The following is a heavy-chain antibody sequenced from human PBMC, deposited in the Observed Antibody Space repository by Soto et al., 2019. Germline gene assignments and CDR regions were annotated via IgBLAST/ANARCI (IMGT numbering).Heavy chain of an antibody. Sequence: SETLSLTCTVSVGSISSSSYYWGWIRQPPGKGMERIGSIYYSGSTYYNQSLKSRVTISVDTSKNQFSLKLSSVTAADSAVYYCARQVVAYCSGGSCYSIDYWGQGTLVT. J-gene: IGHJ4*02. CDR2: IYYSGST. CDR3: ARQVVAYCSGGSCYSIDY. CDR1: VGSISSSSYY. V-gene: IGHV4-39*01. D-gene: IGHD2-15*01.